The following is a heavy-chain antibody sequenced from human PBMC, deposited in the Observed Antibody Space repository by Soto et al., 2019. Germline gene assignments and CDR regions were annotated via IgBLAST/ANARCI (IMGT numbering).Heavy chain of an antibody. D-gene: IGHD5-12*01. J-gene: IGHJ6*02. CDR2: IYHSGST. Sequence: QVQLQESGPGLVKPSGTLSLTCAVSGGSISSINWWSWVRQPPGKGLKWIGEIYHSGSTTYNPSLKSRVTISVDNSKNQFSLKLKSVTAADTAIYYCARGGGPDIAYGMDVWGQGTTVIVSS. V-gene: IGHV4-4*02. CDR3: ARGGGPDIAYGMDV. CDR1: GGSISSINW.